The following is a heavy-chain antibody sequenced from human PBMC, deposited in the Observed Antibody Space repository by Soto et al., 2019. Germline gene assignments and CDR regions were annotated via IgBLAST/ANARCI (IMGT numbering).Heavy chain of an antibody. CDR1: GFTFSSYA. CDR3: AIVFYCDDSNVYYYFGQ. CDR2: ISGSGSTI. Sequence: EGSLRRSCAASGFTFSSYAVSWVRQAPGKGPEWISSISGSGSTIYYADSVKGRFTISRDNSKNTLYLQMSSLRAEDTAVYSCAIVFYCDDSNVYYYFGQWGQEPLVTAS. V-gene: IGHV3-23*01. D-gene: IGHD3-22*01. J-gene: IGHJ4*02.